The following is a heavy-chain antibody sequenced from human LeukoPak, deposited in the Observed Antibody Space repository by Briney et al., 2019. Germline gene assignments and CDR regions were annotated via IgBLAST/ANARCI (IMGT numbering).Heavy chain of an antibody. CDR3: VRGGYHYYYGMDD. J-gene: IGHJ6*02. V-gene: IGHV3-30*03. CDR2: ISYEGSVK. CDR1: GFTFSLYG. Sequence: PGGSLRLSCAASGFTFSLYGMHWVRQAPGMGLEWVALISYEGSVKYHADSVEGRFTISRDNSEDTLYLQMSSLRPEDTAVYYCVRGGYHYYYGMDDWGQGTTVTVSS.